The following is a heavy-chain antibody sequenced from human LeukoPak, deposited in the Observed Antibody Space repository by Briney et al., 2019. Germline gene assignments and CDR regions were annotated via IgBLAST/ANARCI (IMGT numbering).Heavy chain of an antibody. V-gene: IGHV4-34*01. CDR1: GGSFSGYY. CDR3: ARGSPRVLWFGELLAYYFDY. D-gene: IGHD3-10*01. Sequence: PSETLSLTCAVYGGSFSGYYWSWIRQPPGKGLEWIEEINHSGSTNYNPSLKSRVTISVDTSKNQFSLKLSSVTAADTAVYYCARGSPRVLWFGELLAYYFDYWGQGTLVTVSS. J-gene: IGHJ4*02. CDR2: INHSGST.